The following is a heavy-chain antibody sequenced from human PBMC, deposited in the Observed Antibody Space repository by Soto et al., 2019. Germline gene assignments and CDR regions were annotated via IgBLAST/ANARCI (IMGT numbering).Heavy chain of an antibody. CDR1: GFTFDDYA. Sequence: GGSLRLSCAASGFTFDDYAMHWVRQAPGKGLEWVSGISWNSGSIGYADSVKGRFTISRDNAKNSLYLQMNSLRAEDTALYYCARSFGVVMNYMDVWGKGTTVTVSX. J-gene: IGHJ6*03. CDR3: ARSFGVVMNYMDV. V-gene: IGHV3-9*01. CDR2: ISWNSGSI. D-gene: IGHD3-3*01.